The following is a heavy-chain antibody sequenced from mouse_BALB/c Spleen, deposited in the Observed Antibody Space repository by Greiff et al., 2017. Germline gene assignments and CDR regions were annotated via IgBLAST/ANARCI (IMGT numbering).Heavy chain of an antibody. J-gene: IGHJ3*01. CDR1: GYSITSDYA. CDR2: ISYSGST. Sequence: EVQLQQSGPGLVKPSQSLSLTCTVTGYSITSDYAWNWIRQFPGNKLEWMGYISYSGSTSYNPSLKSRISITRDTSKNQFFLQLNSVTTEDTATYYCARGNWAYWGQGTLVTVSA. D-gene: IGHD2-1*01. CDR3: ARGNWAY. V-gene: IGHV3-2*02.